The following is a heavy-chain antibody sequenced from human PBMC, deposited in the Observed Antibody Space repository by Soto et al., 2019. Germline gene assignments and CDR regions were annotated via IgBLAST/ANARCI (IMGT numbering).Heavy chain of an antibody. Sequence: QVQLVQSGAEVKKPGSSVKVSCKASGGTFSSYAISWVRQAPGQGLEWMGGIIPIFGTPNYAQKFQGRVTSTLDXXTSTAYLVLSSLRSEDAAVYYCARVATAMVTAFQHWGQGTLVTVSS. CDR1: GGTFSSYA. V-gene: IGHV1-69*05. CDR2: IIPIFGTP. CDR3: ARVATAMVTAFQH. D-gene: IGHD5-18*01. J-gene: IGHJ1*01.